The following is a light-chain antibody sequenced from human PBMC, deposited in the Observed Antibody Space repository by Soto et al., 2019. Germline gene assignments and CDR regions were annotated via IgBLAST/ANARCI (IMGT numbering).Light chain of an antibody. CDR2: VVS. V-gene: IGLV2-11*01. CDR3: SSFTTSHTYI. Sequence: QPVLTQPHSVSGSPGQSVTISCTGTSVDVGAYDFVSWYQQHPGKAPKLLIYVVSGRPSGVPDRFSGSKSGNAASLTISGLQAEDEADYYCSSFTTSHTYIFGTGTKLTVL. CDR1: SVDVGAYDF. J-gene: IGLJ1*01.